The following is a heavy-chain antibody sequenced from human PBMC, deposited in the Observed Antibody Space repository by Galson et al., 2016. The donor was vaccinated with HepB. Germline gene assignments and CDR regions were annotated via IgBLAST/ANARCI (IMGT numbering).Heavy chain of an antibody. J-gene: IGHJ5*02. CDR2: ISGSSRIT. CDR1: GFSFSDYY. Sequence: SLRLSCAASGFSFSDYYMSWIRQAPGKGLEWISYISGSSRITNYPDSVKGRFTISRDNAKNSLYLQMSSLRVDDTAVYYCARIGDEGVANCFDPWGQGTLVTVSS. CDR3: ARIGDEGVANCFDP. D-gene: IGHD2-21*02. V-gene: IGHV3-11*03.